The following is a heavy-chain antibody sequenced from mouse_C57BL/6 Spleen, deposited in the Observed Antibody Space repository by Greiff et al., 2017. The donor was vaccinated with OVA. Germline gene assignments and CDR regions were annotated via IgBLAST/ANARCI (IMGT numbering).Heavy chain of an antibody. Sequence: EVKVVESGGGLVKPGGSLKLSCAASGFTFSSYTMSWVRQTPEKRLEWVATISGGGGNTYYPDSVKGRFTISRDNAKNTLYLQMSSLRSEDTALYYCARHDYDEFYYAMDYWGQGTSVTVSS. V-gene: IGHV5-9*01. D-gene: IGHD2-4*01. CDR2: ISGGGGNT. CDR3: ARHDYDEFYYAMDY. J-gene: IGHJ4*01. CDR1: GFTFSSYT.